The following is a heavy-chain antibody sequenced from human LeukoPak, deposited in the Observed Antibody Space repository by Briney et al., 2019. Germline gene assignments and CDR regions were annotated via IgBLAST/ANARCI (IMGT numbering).Heavy chain of an antibody. Sequence: GGSLRLSCAASGFTFSIYAMSWVRQAPGKGLQWVSSITSRGESTWYVDSVKGRFTITRDNSENTRYLQQHSLRAEDTAVYYCARDRPNYYGSDGHYYRRDGDYWGRGTLVSVSS. CDR3: ARDRPNYYGSDGHYYRRDGDY. CDR2: ITSRGEST. J-gene: IGHJ4*02. CDR1: GFTFSIYA. V-gene: IGHV3-23*01. D-gene: IGHD3-22*01.